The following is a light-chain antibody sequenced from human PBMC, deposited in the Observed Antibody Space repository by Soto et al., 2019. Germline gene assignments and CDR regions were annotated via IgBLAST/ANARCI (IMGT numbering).Light chain of an antibody. Sequence: EIVLTQSPATLSLSPGGRATLSCRAGQSIFNYLAWYQQKPGQAPRLLIYDASNRATGIPARFSGSGSGTDFTLTISSLQSEDFAVYYCQQYGSSGTFGQGTKVDIK. CDR1: QSIFNY. CDR3: QQYGSSGT. V-gene: IGKV3-11*01. J-gene: IGKJ1*01. CDR2: DAS.